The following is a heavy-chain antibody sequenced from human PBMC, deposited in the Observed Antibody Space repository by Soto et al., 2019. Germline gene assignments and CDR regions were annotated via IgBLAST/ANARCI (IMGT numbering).Heavy chain of an antibody. J-gene: IGHJ4*02. Sequence: QVHLQESGPGLLKPSETLSLTCSVSGGPIRSYYLSWVRQAPGQGLEWIAYIAYTGITGYNPSLRSRVTISGDTPQSVFSLKMTSVTAADTAVYYCAREGFSGYEALDYWGQGILVTVSS. CDR2: IAYTGIT. CDR1: GGPIRSYY. CDR3: AREGFSGYEALDY. V-gene: IGHV4-59*01. D-gene: IGHD5-12*01.